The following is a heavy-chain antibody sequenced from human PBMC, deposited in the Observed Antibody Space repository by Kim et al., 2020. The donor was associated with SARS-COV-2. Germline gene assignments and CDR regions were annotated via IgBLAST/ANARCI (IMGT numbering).Heavy chain of an antibody. D-gene: IGHD2-21*02. J-gene: IGHJ3*02. CDR3: ANFCGGDCQMRDAFDI. CDR2: ISYDGSNK. CDR1: GFTFSSYG. V-gene: IGHV3-30*18. Sequence: GGSLRLSCAASGFTFSSYGMHWVRQAPGKGLEWVAVISYDGSNKYYADSVKGRFTISRDNSKNTLYLQMNSLRAEDTAVYYCANFCGGDCQMRDAFDIWGQGTMVTVSS.